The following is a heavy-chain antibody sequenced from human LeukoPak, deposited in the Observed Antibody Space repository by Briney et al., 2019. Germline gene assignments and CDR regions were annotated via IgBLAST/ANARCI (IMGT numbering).Heavy chain of an antibody. CDR2: IYSDNT. CDR3: AKEARNYGDYEYYFDY. V-gene: IGHV3-53*01. D-gene: IGHD4-17*01. CDR1: GFTVSSNS. J-gene: IGHJ4*02. Sequence: PGGSLRLSCTVSGFTVSSNSMSWVRQAPGKGLEWVSFIYSDNTHYSDSVKGRFTISRDNSKNTLYLQMNSLRAEDTAVYYCAKEARNYGDYEYYFDYWGQGTLVTVSS.